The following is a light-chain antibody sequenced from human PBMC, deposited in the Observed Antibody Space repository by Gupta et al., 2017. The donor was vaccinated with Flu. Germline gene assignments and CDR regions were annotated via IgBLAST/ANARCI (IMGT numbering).Light chain of an antibody. CDR2: GAS. J-gene: IGKJ3*01. CDR3: QQYGSSFT. Sequence: GTLSLSPGERATLSCRASQSVSSSYLAWYQQKPGQAPRLLIYGASSRATGIPDRFSGSGSGTDFTLTISRLEPEDFAVYYCQQYGSSFTFGPGTXVDIK. V-gene: IGKV3-20*01. CDR1: QSVSSSY.